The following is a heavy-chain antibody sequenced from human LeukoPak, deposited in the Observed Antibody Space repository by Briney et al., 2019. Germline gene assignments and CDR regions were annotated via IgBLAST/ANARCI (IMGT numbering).Heavy chain of an antibody. V-gene: IGHV4-39*01. CDR3: ARHWVVTPNY. Sequence: PSETLSLTCIVSGGSISNSSYYWGWMRQPPGEGLEWIGSIYYSGSAYYNPSLKSRVTISVDTSKNQFSLKLTSVTAADTAVYYCARHWVVTPNYWGQGTLVTVSS. CDR1: GGSISNSSYY. J-gene: IGHJ4*02. D-gene: IGHD4-23*01. CDR2: IYYSGSA.